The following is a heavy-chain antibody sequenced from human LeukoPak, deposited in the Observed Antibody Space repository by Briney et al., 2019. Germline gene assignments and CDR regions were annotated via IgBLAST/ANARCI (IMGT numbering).Heavy chain of an antibody. J-gene: IGHJ4*02. D-gene: IGHD1-7*01. CDR1: EFTFSSYW. V-gene: IGHV3-30*18. CDR2: ISYDGSNK. Sequence: GGSLRLSCEDSEFTFSSYWMHWVRQAPGKGLEWVALISYDGSNKYYADSVKGRFTISRDNSKNTMYLQMNSLRAEDTAVYYCAKSPDTWNYGFLDYWGQGTLVTVSS. CDR3: AKSPDTWNYGFLDY.